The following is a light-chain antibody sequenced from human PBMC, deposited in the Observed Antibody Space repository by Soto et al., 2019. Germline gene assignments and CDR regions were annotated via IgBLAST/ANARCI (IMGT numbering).Light chain of an antibody. CDR1: QSLGSSY. J-gene: IGKJ1*01. CDR2: GAS. V-gene: IGKV3-20*01. Sequence: EIVLTQSPGTLSLSPGERATLSCRASQSLGSSYLAWYQQKPGQTPRLLIYGASSRATGIPDRFSGSGSGTDVTLTISRLEPEDFAVYYCQHYVSPPRTFGQGTKVEIK. CDR3: QHYVSPPRT.